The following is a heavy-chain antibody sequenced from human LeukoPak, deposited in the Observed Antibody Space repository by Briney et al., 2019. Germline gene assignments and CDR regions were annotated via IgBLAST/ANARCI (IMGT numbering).Heavy chain of an antibody. D-gene: IGHD2-8*01. CDR1: GGSFSGYY. Sequence: SETLSLTCAVYGGSFSGYYWSWIRQPPGKGLEWIGEINHSGSTNYNPSLKSRVTISVDTSKNQFSLKLSSVTAADTAVYYCARSVVLMVYAMDYWGQGTLVSVSS. CDR2: INHSGST. V-gene: IGHV4-34*01. CDR3: ARSVVLMVYAMDY. J-gene: IGHJ4*02.